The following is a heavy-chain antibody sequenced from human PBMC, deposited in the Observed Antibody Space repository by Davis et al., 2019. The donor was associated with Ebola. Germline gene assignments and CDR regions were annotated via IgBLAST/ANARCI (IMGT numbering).Heavy chain of an antibody. CDR3: ARDYVY. D-gene: IGHD1-14*01. Sequence: SETLSLTCTVSGGSISSSGFYWTWIRQPPGKGLEWIGSIYYSGSTHYNPSLKSPVTISVDTSKNQFSLRLKSVTAADTAMYYCARDYVYWGQGILVTVS. J-gene: IGHJ4*02. CDR1: GGSISSSGFY. V-gene: IGHV4-39*02. CDR2: IYYSGST.